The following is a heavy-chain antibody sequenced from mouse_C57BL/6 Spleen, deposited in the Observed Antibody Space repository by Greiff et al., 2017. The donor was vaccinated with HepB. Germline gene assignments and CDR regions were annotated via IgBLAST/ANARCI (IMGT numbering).Heavy chain of an antibody. CDR1: GYAFSSSW. Sequence: VQLQQSGPELVKPGASVKISCKASGYAFSSSWMNWVKQRPGKGLEWIGRIYPGDGDTNYNGKFKGKATLTADKSSSTAYMQLSSLTSEDSAVYFCAIPYYDYGAYYAMDYWGQGTSVTVSS. V-gene: IGHV1-82*01. D-gene: IGHD2-4*01. CDR3: AIPYYDYGAYYAMDY. J-gene: IGHJ4*01. CDR2: IYPGDGDT.